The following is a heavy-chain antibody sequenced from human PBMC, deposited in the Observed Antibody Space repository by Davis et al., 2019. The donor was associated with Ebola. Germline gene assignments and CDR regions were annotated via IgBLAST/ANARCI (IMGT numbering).Heavy chain of an antibody. Sequence: PSETLSLTCTVSGGSISSYYWSWIRQPPGKGLEWIGSIYYSGSTYYNPSLKSRVTISVDTSKNQFSLKLSSVTAADTAVYYCARVNYYDSSGIWGQGTLVTVSS. CDR1: GGSISSYY. D-gene: IGHD3-22*01. V-gene: IGHV4-59*05. J-gene: IGHJ4*02. CDR2: IYYSGST. CDR3: ARVNYYDSSGI.